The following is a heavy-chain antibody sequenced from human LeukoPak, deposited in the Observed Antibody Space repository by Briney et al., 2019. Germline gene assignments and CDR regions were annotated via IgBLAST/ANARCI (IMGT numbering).Heavy chain of an antibody. CDR1: GYTFSDYY. D-gene: IGHD6-6*01. Sequence: ASVKVSCKASGYTFSDYYIHWVRQTPGQGFEWLAWINLTSGETKSAPKFQGRVTLTWDTSVSTAYMEVSRLRFDDTAVYYCARGETIIAERPAMDVWGKGTTVTVSS. J-gene: IGHJ6*03. V-gene: IGHV1-2*02. CDR3: ARGETIIAERPAMDV. CDR2: INLTSGET.